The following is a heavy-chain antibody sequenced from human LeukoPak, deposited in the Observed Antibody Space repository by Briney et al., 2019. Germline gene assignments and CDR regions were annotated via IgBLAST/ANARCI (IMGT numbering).Heavy chain of an antibody. V-gene: IGHV1-69*04. CDR2: ITPILGIA. J-gene: IGHJ6*02. CDR1: GGTFSSYA. D-gene: IGHD2-15*01. CDR3: AREQYQEGPDTVVVAATHYYYYGMDV. Sequence: SVKVSCKASGGTFSSYAISWVRQAPGQGLEWMGRITPILGIANYAQKFQGRVTITADKSTSTAYMELSSLRSEDTAVYYCAREQYQEGPDTVVVAATHYYYYGMDVWGQGTTVTVSS.